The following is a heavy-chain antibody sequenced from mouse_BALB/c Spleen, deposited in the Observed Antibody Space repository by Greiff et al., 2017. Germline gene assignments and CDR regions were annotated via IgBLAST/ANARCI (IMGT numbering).Heavy chain of an antibody. J-gene: IGHJ3*01. CDR1: GFTFSSYG. CDR2: ISSGGSYT. V-gene: IGHV5-6*02. D-gene: IGHD2-4*01. Sequence: EVMLVESGGDLVKPGGSLKLSCAASGFTFSSYGMSWVRQTPDKRLEWVATISSGGSYTYYPDSVKGRFTISRDNAKNTLYLQMSSLKSEDTAMYYCARRGLREFAYWGQGTLVTVSA. CDR3: ARRGLREFAY.